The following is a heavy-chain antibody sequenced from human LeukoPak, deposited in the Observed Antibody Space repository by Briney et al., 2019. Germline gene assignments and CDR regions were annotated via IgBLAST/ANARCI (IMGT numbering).Heavy chain of an antibody. Sequence: SVKVSCKASGGTFSSYAISWVRQAPGQGLEWMGRIIPIFGTANYAQKFQGRVTITTDESTSTAYMELSSLRSEDTAVYYCARARYYYDSSGYSPVNTYFGYWGQGTLVTVSS. CDR1: GGTFSSYA. CDR2: IIPIFGTA. CDR3: ARARYYYDSSGYSPVNTYFGY. D-gene: IGHD3-22*01. J-gene: IGHJ4*02. V-gene: IGHV1-69*05.